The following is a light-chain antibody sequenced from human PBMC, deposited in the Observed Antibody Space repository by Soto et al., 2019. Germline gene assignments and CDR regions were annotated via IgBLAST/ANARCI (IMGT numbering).Light chain of an antibody. CDR3: QQSYSTLIT. CDR2: AAS. CDR1: QSISSY. Sequence: DIQMTQSPSAVSAPVGDRVTITCRASQSISSYLNWYQQKPGKAPKLLIYAASSLQSGVPSRFSGSGSGTDFTLTISSLQPEDFATYYCQQSYSTLITFGQGTRLAI. V-gene: IGKV1-39*01. J-gene: IGKJ5*01.